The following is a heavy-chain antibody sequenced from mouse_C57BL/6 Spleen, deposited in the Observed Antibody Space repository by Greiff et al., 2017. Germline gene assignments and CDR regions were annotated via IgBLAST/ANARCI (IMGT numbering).Heavy chain of an antibody. D-gene: IGHD1-1*01. CDR2: IRIKANNHAT. CDR3: TGGYGSSYRYFDV. Sequence: EVKVEESGGGLVQPGGSMKLSCAASGFPFSDAWMNWVRQSPEKGLEWVAEIRIKANNHATYYDESVKGRFTISRAASTRSIYLTMNSLRAEDTGIYYCTGGYGSSYRYFDVWGTGTTVTVSS. J-gene: IGHJ1*03. V-gene: IGHV6-6*01. CDR1: GFPFSDAW.